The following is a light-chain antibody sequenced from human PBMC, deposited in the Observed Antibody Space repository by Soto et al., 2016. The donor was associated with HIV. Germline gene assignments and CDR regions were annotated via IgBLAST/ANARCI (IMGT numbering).Light chain of an antibody. CDR2: AKD. CDR1: ALRGKS. CDR3: LSRLDRDHSYV. Sequence: SSELTQELNVSVALGQKVTISCQGDALRGKSASWYQQKSGQAPLLVIYAKDGRPPQIPARFSGSGSGNTAFLTITGAQAEDEADYFCLSRLDRDHSYVFGTGTKVTV. J-gene: IGLJ1*01. V-gene: IGLV3-19*01.